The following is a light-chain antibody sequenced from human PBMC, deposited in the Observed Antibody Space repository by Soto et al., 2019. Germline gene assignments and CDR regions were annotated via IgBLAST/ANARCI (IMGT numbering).Light chain of an antibody. J-gene: IGLJ3*02. CDR1: SSDVGGYSY. CDR3: TSYTSASTWV. V-gene: IGLV2-14*03. Sequence: QSALTQPASVSGSPGQSITISCTGTSSDVGGYSYVCWYQKHPGKAPKVMIYDVTNRPAGVSDRFSGSKSGNTASLTISGLQAEDEAYYYCTSYTSASTWVFGGGTKLTVL. CDR2: DVT.